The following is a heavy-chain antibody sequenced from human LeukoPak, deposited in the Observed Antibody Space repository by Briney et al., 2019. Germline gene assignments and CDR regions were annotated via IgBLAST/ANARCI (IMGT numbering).Heavy chain of an antibody. CDR2: ISNDGSKK. CDR1: GFTFSSYA. CDR3: ARVYGAEIDY. J-gene: IGHJ4*02. Sequence: GGSLRLSCAASGFTFSSYAIHWVRQAPGKGLEWVTLISNDGSKKSYADSVKGRFTVSRDNSRNTVFLQMNSLRPEDTAIYYCARVYGAEIDYWGQGTQVIVSS. V-gene: IGHV3-30*01. D-gene: IGHD4/OR15-4a*01.